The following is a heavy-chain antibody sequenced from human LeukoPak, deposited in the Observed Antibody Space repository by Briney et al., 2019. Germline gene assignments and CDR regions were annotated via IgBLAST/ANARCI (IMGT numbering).Heavy chain of an antibody. V-gene: IGHV1-2*02. CDR1: GYTFTGYY. J-gene: IGHJ5*02. D-gene: IGHD1-26*01. CDR2: INPNSGGT. CDR3: ARDRPKVGRRGYWFDP. Sequence: ASVKVSCKASGYTFTGYYMHWVRQAPGQGPEWMGWINPNSGGTNYAQKFQGRVTMTRDTSISTAYMELSRLRSDDTAVYYCARDRPKVGRRGYWFDPWGQGTLVTVSS.